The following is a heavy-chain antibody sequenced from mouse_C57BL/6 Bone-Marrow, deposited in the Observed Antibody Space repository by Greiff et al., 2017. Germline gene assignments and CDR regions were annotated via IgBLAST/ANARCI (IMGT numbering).Heavy chain of an antibody. D-gene: IGHD1-1*01. Sequence: EVKLVESGGGLVKPGGSLKLSCAASGFTFSSYAMSWVRQTPEKRLEWVATISDGGSYTYYPDNVKGRFTISRDNAKNNLYLQMSHLKSEDTAMYYCARDGVIYYYCSSLAWFAYWGQGTLVTVSA. CDR3: ARDGVIYYYCSSLAWFAY. CDR1: GFTFSSYA. CDR2: ISDGGSYT. V-gene: IGHV5-4*01. J-gene: IGHJ3*01.